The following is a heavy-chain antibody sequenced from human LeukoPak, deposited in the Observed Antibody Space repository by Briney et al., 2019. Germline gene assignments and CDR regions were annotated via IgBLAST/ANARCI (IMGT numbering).Heavy chain of an antibody. Sequence: GALRLSCAASGFTVSYNYMSWVRQAPGKGLEWVSAISGSGGSTYYADSVKGRFTISRDNSKNTLYLQMNSLRAEDTAVYYCAKSGSSSGYDWGQGTLVTVSS. V-gene: IGHV3-23*01. D-gene: IGHD6-6*01. CDR3: AKSGSSSGYD. CDR1: GFTVSYNY. J-gene: IGHJ4*02. CDR2: ISGSGGST.